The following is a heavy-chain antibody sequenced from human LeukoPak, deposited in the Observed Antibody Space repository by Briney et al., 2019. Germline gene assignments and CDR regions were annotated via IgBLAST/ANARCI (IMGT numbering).Heavy chain of an antibody. CDR2: IYYSGST. V-gene: IGHV4-59*01. D-gene: IGHD3-16*02. CDR1: GGSISSYY. CDR3: ARSGIVDYYYYMDV. Sequence: LETLSLTCTVSGGSISSYYWSWIRQPPGKGLEWIGYIYYSGSTNYNPSLKSRVTISVDTSKNQFSLKLSSVTAADTAVHYCARSGIVDYYYYMDVWGKGTTVTISS. J-gene: IGHJ6*03.